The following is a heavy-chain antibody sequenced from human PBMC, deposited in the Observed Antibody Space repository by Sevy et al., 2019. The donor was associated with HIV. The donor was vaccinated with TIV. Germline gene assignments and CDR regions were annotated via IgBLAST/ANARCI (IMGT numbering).Heavy chain of an antibody. D-gene: IGHD4-17*01. V-gene: IGHV3-53*01. CDR3: ARGKLDYGDYYYFDY. Sequence: GGSLRLSCAASGFTVSTKYMSWVRQAPGKGLEWVSVIYSAHSTYYTDSVKGRFTISRDNSKNTLYLQMNSLRAEDTAVYYCARGKLDYGDYYYFDYWGPGTLVTVSS. J-gene: IGHJ4*02. CDR1: GFTVSTKY. CDR2: IYSAHST.